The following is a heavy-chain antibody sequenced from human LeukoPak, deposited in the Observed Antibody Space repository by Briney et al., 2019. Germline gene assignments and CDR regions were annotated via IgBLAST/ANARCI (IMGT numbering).Heavy chain of an antibody. J-gene: IGHJ4*02. CDR3: ARAFYPPDSGFGRAPYYFDK. CDR1: GYSISSGYY. V-gene: IGHV4-38-2*02. Sequence: PSETLSLTCTVSGYSISSGYYWGWIRQPPGKGLEWIGSIYHSGRTLYNPSLKSRVTISVDTSKNQFSLKLTSVTAADTAVYYCARAFYPPDSGFGRAPYYFDKWGRGTLVTVSS. D-gene: IGHD3-16*01. CDR2: IYHSGRT.